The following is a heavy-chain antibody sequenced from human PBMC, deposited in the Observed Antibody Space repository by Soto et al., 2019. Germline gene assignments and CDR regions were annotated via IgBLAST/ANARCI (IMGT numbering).Heavy chain of an antibody. J-gene: IGHJ4*02. V-gene: IGHV3-43*01. D-gene: IGHD1-26*01. CDR2: ITWDGRTA. CDR1: GLTFDDYM. Sequence: EVQLVQSGSVVIHPGGSLRLSCAASGLTFDDYMMHWVRQAPGKGLEWVSLITWDGRTAYYTGSVRGRFTISRDNSENSLYLQMDGLTPEDTALYDCGKDGGTGAIDHWGPGTRVSVSS. CDR3: GKDGGTGAIDH.